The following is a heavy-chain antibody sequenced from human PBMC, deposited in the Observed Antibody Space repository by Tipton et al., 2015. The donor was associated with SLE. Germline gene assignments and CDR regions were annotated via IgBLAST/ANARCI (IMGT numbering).Heavy chain of an antibody. CDR1: GGYMSGYY. D-gene: IGHD2/OR15-2a*01. CDR3: ARDSTRWSF. CDR2: VYSTGKT. V-gene: IGHV4-4*07. Sequence: GLVKPSETLSLTCSVSGGYMSGYYWSWIRQPAGKGLEWIGRVYSTGKTDYNPSLKSRVTLSVDTSKNQFSLQLTSVTAADTAVYYCARDSTRWSFWGQGTMVTVSS. J-gene: IGHJ3*01.